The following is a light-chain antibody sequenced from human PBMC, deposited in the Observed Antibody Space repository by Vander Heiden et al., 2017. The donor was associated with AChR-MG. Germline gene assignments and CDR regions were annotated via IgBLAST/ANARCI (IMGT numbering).Light chain of an antibody. CDR2: AAS. J-gene: IGKJ1*01. V-gene: IGKV1-27*01. CDR1: QGIADN. CDR3: QKYNRAPPS. Sequence: DIQMTQSPSSLAASVGDRVTITCRASQGIADNLAWYQQRPGKVPSLLIYAASTLQTGVRSRFSGSGSGTYFTLTITSLQPEDFATYYCQKYNRAPPSFGQGTKVEIK.